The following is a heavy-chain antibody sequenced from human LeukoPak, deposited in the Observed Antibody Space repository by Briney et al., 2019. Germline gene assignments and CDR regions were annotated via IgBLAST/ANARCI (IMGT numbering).Heavy chain of an antibody. CDR1: GFTFDDYA. J-gene: IGHJ6*02. V-gene: IGHV3-9*01. CDR2: ISWNSGSI. CDR3: AIDRNAGYYYGMDV. Sequence: PGRSLRLSCAASGFTFDDYAMHWVRQAPGKGLEWVSGISWNSGSIGYADSVKGRFTISRDNAKNSLYLQMNSLRAEDTALYYCAIDRNAGYYYGMDVWGQGTTVTVSS.